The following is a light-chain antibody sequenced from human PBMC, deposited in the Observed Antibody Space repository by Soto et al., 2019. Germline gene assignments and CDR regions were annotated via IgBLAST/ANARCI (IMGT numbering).Light chain of an antibody. CDR1: QSVTNNN. Sequence: EIVLTQSPGTLSLSPGERVTLSCRASQSVTNNNLAWYQQKPGQAPRLLIHAASSRAAGIPDRFSGGGSGTNFTLASIKLAPLEVSLYYHHGSCNLAYTFGQGTKVDIK. CDR3: HGSCNLAYT. V-gene: IGKV3-20*01. CDR2: AAS. J-gene: IGKJ2*01.